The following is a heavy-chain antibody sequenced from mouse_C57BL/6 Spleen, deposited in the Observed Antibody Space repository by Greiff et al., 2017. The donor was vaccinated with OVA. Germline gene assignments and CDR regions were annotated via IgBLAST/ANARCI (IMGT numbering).Heavy chain of an antibody. CDR2: IDPSDSYT. J-gene: IGHJ2*01. D-gene: IGHD2-5*01. CDR3: ARGGYYSNLYCDY. Sequence: QVQLQQPGAELVMPGASVKLSCKASGYTFTSYWMHWVKQRPGQGLEWIGEIDPSDSYTNYNQKFKGKSTLTVDKSSSTAYMQLSSLTSEDSAVYYCARGGYYSNLYCDYWGQGTTLTVSS. CDR1: GYTFTSYW. V-gene: IGHV1-69*01.